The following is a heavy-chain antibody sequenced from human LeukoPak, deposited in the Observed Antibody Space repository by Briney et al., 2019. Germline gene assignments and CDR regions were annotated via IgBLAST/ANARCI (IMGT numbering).Heavy chain of an antibody. V-gene: IGHV4-59*01. CDR2: IYYSGST. Sequence: PSETLSLTCTVSGGSISYYYWSWIRQPPGKGLEWIGYIYYSGSTNYNPSLKSRVTISVDTSKNHFSLKLRSVTAADTAMYYCARDRYYYDSSSYYSAFDTWGQGTMVTVSS. CDR3: ARDRYYYDSSSYYSAFDT. CDR1: GGSISYYY. D-gene: IGHD3-22*01. J-gene: IGHJ3*02.